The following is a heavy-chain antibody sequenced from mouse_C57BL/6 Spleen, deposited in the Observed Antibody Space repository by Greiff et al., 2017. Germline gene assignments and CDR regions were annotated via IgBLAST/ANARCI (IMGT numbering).Heavy chain of an antibody. CDR2: IYPRSGNT. Sequence: VQLQQSGAELARPGASVTLSCKASGYTFTSYGISWVKQRTGQGLEWIGGIYPRSGNTYYNEKFKGKATLTADKSSSTAYMELRSLPSEASAVYFGARQRLRKRSYAMDYWGQGTSVTVSS. D-gene: IGHD1-1*01. V-gene: IGHV1-81*01. CDR1: GYTFTSYG. CDR3: ARQRLRKRSYAMDY. J-gene: IGHJ4*01.